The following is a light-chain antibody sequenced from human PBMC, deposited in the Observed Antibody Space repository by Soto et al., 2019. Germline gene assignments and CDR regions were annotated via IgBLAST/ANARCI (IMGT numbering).Light chain of an antibody. CDR3: SSYTSSSTDV. Sequence: QSALTQPPSVSGSPGQSVAISCTGTSSDVGSSNGVSWYQQPPGTAPKLMIYDVSNRPSGVPDRFSGSKSGNTASLTISGLQAEEEADYYCSSYTSSSTDVFGTGTKLTVL. J-gene: IGLJ1*01. CDR1: SSDVGSSNG. V-gene: IGLV2-18*02. CDR2: DVS.